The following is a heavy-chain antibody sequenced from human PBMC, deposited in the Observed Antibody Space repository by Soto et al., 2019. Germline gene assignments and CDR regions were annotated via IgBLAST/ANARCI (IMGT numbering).Heavy chain of an antibody. CDR1: GYTFTSYA. Sequence: ASVKVSCKASGYTFTSYAMHWVRQAPRQRLEWMGWINAGNGNTKYSQKFQGRVTITRDTSASTAYMELSSLRSEDTAVYYCARSGEVTPYYYYGMDVWGQGTTVTVSS. J-gene: IGHJ6*02. CDR3: ARSGEVTPYYYYGMDV. D-gene: IGHD3-10*01. V-gene: IGHV1-3*01. CDR2: INAGNGNT.